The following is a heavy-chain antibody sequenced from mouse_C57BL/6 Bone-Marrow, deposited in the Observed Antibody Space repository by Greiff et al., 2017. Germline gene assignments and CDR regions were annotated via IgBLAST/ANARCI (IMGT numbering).Heavy chain of an antibody. CDR1: GYTFTSYW. D-gene: IGHD2-1*01. V-gene: IGHV1-61*01. CDR3: ARAGYYGNYDWYFDV. CDR2: IYPSDSET. J-gene: IGHJ1*03. Sequence: QVQLQQSGAELVRPGSSVKLSCKASGYTFTSYWMDWVKQRPGQGLEWIGNIYPSDSETHYNPKFKDKATLTVDKSSSTAYMQLSSLTSEDSAVYDCARAGYYGNYDWYFDVWGTGTTVTVSS.